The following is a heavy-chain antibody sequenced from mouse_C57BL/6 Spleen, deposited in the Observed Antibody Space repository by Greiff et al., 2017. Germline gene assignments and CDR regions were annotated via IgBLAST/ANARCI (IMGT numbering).Heavy chain of an antibody. CDR1: GFTFSSYT. Sequence: EVQVVESGGGLVKPGGSLKLSCAASGFTFSSYTMSWVRQTPEKRLEWVATISGGGGNPNYPDSVKGRFTFSRDNAKNTLYLQMSSLRSEDTALYYCARLRPYYRNYDAMDYWGQGTSVTVSS. D-gene: IGHD2-5*01. V-gene: IGHV5-9*01. CDR2: ISGGGGNP. CDR3: ARLRPYYRNYDAMDY. J-gene: IGHJ4*01.